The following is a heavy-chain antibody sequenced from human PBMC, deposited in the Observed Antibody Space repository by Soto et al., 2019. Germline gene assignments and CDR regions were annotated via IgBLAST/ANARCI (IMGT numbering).Heavy chain of an antibody. CDR1: GCSISSSSYY. CDR2: IYYSGST. J-gene: IGHJ4*02. D-gene: IGHD6-19*01. V-gene: IGHV4-39*01. Sequence: SETLSLTCTVSGCSISSSSYYWCWIRQPPGKGLEWIGSIYYSGSTYYNPSLKSRVTISVDTSKNQFSLKLSSVTAADTAVYYCARQVRGIAVAGDYYFDYWGQGTLVTVSS. CDR3: ARQVRGIAVAGDYYFDY.